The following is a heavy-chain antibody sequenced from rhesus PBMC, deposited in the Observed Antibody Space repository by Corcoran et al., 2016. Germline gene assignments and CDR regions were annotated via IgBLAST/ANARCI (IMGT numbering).Heavy chain of an antibody. V-gene: IGHV4-65*01. CDR1: GGSVNGYNW. CDR3: ARGSTVDS. Sequence: QVQLQELGPGLVKPSETLSLTCAVSGGSVNGYNWWSWIRQAPGKGLEWIGYVSGSGRITAYNPSLKSRVTISTDTSKNQFSLKLRSVTAADTAVYYCARGSTVDSWGQGVLVTVSS. J-gene: IGHJ4*01. CDR2: VSGSGRIT.